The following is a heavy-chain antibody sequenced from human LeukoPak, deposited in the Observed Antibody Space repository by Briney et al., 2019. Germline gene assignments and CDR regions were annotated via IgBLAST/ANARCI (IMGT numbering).Heavy chain of an antibody. J-gene: IGHJ4*02. V-gene: IGHV1-2*02. CDR2: INSNSGDT. Sequence: ASVKVSCKASGYTFTGYYLHWVRQAPGQGLEWMGWINSNSGDTNYAQKFQGRVTMTRDTSISTAYMELSRLKFDDTAVYYCTREDYWGQGTLVTVSS. CDR3: TREDY. CDR1: GYTFTGYY.